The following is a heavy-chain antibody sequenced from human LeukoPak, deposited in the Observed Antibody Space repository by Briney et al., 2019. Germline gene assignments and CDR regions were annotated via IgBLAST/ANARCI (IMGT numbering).Heavy chain of an antibody. J-gene: IGHJ4*02. D-gene: IGHD3-9*01. CDR3: AGLGGSYYDILTGYPFDY. CDR2: IYYSGST. CDR1: GGSISSYY. Sequence: SETLSLTCTVSGGSISSYYWSWIRQPPGKGLEWIGYIYYSGSTNYNPSLKSRVTISVDTSKNQFSLKLSSVTAADTAVYYCAGLGGSYYDILTGYPFDYWGQGTLVTVSS. V-gene: IGHV4-59*08.